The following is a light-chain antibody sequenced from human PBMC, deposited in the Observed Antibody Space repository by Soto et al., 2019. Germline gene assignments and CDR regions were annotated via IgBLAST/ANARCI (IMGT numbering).Light chain of an antibody. CDR1: QGVSND. V-gene: IGKV1-6*01. J-gene: IGKJ4*01. CDR3: LQDFAYPLT. CDR2: AAS. Sequence: AIQMTQSPSSLSASVGDRVTITCRASQGVSNDVGWYQQKPGKAPRLLIYAASTLQSGVPSRFSGSQSATDFTLTISSLQPEDFATYYCLQDFAYPLTFGGGTTVEIK.